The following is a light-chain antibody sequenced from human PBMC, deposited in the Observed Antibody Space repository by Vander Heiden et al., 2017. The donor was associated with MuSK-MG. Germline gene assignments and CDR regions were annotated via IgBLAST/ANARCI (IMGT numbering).Light chain of an antibody. J-gene: IGKJ2*01. Sequence: DIQMTQSPSTLSASVGDRVTITCRASQSISSWLAWYQQKPGKAPKLLIYKASSLESGVPSRFSGSGYGTEFTLTISSRQPDDFAAYYCQQDNSYSPYTFGQGTRLEMK. V-gene: IGKV1-5*03. CDR2: KAS. CDR3: QQDNSYSPYT. CDR1: QSISSW.